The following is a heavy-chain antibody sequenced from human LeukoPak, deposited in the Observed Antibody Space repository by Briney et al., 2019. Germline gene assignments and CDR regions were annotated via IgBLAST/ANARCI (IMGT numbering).Heavy chain of an antibody. CDR2: IYPSGST. J-gene: IGHJ2*01. CDR3: ARLRPYYDYVWGSYRHNWYFDL. V-gene: IGHV4-4*07. Sequence: SETLSLTCTVSGGSINTYFWTWIRQPAGKGLQWIGRIYPSGSTYYNPSLKSRVTISVDTSKNQFSLKLSSVTAADTAVYYCARLRPYYDYVWGSYRHNWYFDLWGRGTLVTVSS. D-gene: IGHD3-16*02. CDR1: GGSINTYF.